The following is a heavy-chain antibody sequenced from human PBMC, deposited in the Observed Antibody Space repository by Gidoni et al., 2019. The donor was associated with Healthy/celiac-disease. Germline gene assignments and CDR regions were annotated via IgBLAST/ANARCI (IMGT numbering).Heavy chain of an antibody. V-gene: IGHV3-73*02. CDR2: IRSKANSYAT. CDR3: TSGTDY. D-gene: IGHD1-26*01. CDR1: GFTFSGSA. Sequence: EVQLVESGGGLVQPGASLKLSCAASGFTFSGSAMHWVRQASGKGLEWVGRIRSKANSYATAYAASVKGMFTIFRDDSKNTAYLQMNSLKTEDTAVYYCTSGTDYWGQGTLVTVSS. J-gene: IGHJ4*02.